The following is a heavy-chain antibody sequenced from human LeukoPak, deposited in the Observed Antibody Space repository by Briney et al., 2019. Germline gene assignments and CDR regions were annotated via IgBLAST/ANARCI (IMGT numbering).Heavy chain of an antibody. V-gene: IGHV3-15*04. CDR1: GFTFTNAW. CDR2: IESKADGRTT. J-gene: IGHJ6*02. D-gene: IGHD3-10*01. Sequence: PGGSLRLSCAASGFTFTNAWMSWVRQAPGKGLEWVGRIESKADGRTTDYAAPVKGRFSISRDDSKDMLFLQMNGLKIEDTAVYFCATDTYGSSGTYYGAYYGMDVWGQGTTVTVSS. CDR3: ATDTYGSSGTYYGAYYGMDV.